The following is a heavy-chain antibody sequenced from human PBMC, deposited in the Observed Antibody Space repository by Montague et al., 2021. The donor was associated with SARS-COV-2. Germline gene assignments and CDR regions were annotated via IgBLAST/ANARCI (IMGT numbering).Heavy chain of an antibody. V-gene: IGHV4-59*13. CDR3: ARQRGPPTIAYYFDF. CDR1: GGTISSYY. D-gene: IGHD1-26*01. CDR2: IYYSGTT. J-gene: IGHJ4*01. Sequence: SETLSLTCTVSGGTISSYYWSWVRQAPGKGLEWIGFIYYSGTTDYNPSLNSRVTLSVDTSKNQFFLELRSVTPADTACYYCARQRGPPTIAYYFDFWGHGTLVTVSS.